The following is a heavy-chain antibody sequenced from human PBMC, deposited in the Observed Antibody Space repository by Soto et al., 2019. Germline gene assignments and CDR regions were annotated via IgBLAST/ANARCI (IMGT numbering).Heavy chain of an antibody. J-gene: IGHJ3*02. V-gene: IGHV4-59*01. Sequence: QVQLQESGPGLVKPSETLSLTCTVSGGSISGYYWSWIRQPPGKGLEWIGYIYYSGSTNYNPSLKSRVTISVDTSKNQFSLKLSSVTAADTAVYYCARDQAYGVGAFDIWGQGTMVTVSS. D-gene: IGHD4-17*01. CDR1: GGSISGYY. CDR2: IYYSGST. CDR3: ARDQAYGVGAFDI.